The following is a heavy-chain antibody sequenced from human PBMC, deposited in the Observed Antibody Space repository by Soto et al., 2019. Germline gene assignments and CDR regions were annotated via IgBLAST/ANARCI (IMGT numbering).Heavy chain of an antibody. J-gene: IGHJ3*02. Sequence: PGGSLRLSCAASGFTFSSYSMNWVRQAPGKGLEWVSSISSSSSYIYYADSVKGRFTISRDNAKNSLYLQMNSLRAEDTAVYYCAREPDGSLAWADGAFDIWGQGTMVTVSS. D-gene: IGHD1-26*01. CDR3: AREPDGSLAWADGAFDI. CDR2: ISSSSSYI. V-gene: IGHV3-21*01. CDR1: GFTFSSYS.